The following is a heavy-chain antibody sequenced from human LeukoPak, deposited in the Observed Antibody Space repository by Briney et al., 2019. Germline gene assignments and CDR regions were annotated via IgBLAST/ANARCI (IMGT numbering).Heavy chain of an antibody. J-gene: IGHJ3*02. V-gene: IGHV4-34*01. CDR2: INHSGST. D-gene: IGHD1-1*01. CDR1: GGSFSGYY. Sequence: SETLSLTCAVYGGSFSGYYWSWIRLPPGKGLEWIGEINHSGSTNYNPSLKSRVTISVDTSKNQFSLKLSSVTAADTAVYYCARGVSWTGRGAFDIWGQGTMVTVSS. CDR3: ARGVSWTGRGAFDI.